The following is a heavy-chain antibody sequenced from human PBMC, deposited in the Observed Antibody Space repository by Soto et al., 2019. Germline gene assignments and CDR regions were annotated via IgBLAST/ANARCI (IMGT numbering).Heavy chain of an antibody. CDR1: GIAFSGCG. CDR2: ISSDGSQK. V-gene: IGHV3-30*18. Sequence: QVQLVESGGGVVQPGKSLRLSCAASGIAFSGCGMFWVRQTPSKGLEWVAAISSDGSQKYYADSVKGRFTISRDNSKNTLYMQSNGLTTEDTAVYYCAKNIVRGHWYFDLWGRGTMVTVSS. J-gene: IGHJ2*01. CDR3: AKNIVRGHWYFDL. D-gene: IGHD3-10*01.